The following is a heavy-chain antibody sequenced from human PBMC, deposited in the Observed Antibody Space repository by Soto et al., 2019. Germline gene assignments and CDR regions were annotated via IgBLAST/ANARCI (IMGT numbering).Heavy chain of an antibody. CDR3: AREMQQWLVWGYNWFDP. D-gene: IGHD6-19*01. CDR1: GYTFTSYD. Sequence: ASVKVSCKASGYTFTSYDINWVRQATGQGLEWMGWMNPNSGNTGYAQKFQGRVTMTRNTSISTAYMELSSLRSEDTTVYYCAREMQQWLVWGYNWFDPWGQGTLVTVSS. CDR2: MNPNSGNT. J-gene: IGHJ5*02. V-gene: IGHV1-8*01.